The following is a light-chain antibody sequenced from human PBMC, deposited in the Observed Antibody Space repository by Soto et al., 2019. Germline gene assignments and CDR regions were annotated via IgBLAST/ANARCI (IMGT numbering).Light chain of an antibody. J-gene: IGLJ1*01. CDR1: SSDVGGYNS. V-gene: IGLV2-14*03. Sequence: QSVLTQPASVSGSPGQSIAISCTGTSSDVGGYNSVSWYQHHPGKAPKLMIYDVNYRPSGISDRFSGSKSGNTDSLTISGLQAEDEADYYCSSYTSSSTLVFGTGTKVPVL. CDR2: DVN. CDR3: SSYTSSSTLV.